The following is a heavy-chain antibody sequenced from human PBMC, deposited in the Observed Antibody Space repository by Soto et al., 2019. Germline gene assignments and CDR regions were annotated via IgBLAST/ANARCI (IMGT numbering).Heavy chain of an antibody. CDR2: VNWNSGKI. CDR3: AKGRSIFGVVTHYYFDY. D-gene: IGHD3-3*01. CDR1: GFNFENYA. J-gene: IGHJ4*02. V-gene: IGHV3-9*01. Sequence: EVQLVESGGGLAQPGRSLRLSCAASGFNFENYAMYWVRQAPGKGLEWVSGVNWNSGKIGYADSVKGRFTISRDNAKNCLYLQMYSLRADDTALYYCAKGRSIFGVVTHYYFDYWGQGTLVTVSS.